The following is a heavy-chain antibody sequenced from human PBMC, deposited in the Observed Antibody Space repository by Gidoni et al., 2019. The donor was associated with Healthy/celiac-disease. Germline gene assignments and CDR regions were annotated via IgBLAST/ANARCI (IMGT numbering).Heavy chain of an antibody. Sequence: HVHLLQSGAEVKKPGSSVQVSCTASGGTFSSYAISWVRQALGQGLEWMGGIIPIFGTANYAQKFQGRVTITADESTSTAYMELSSLRSEDTAVYYCARYSSGWDWFDPWGQGTLVTVSS. V-gene: IGHV1-69*01. D-gene: IGHD6-19*01. J-gene: IGHJ5*02. CDR1: GGTFSSYA. CDR3: ARYSSGWDWFDP. CDR2: IIPIFGTA.